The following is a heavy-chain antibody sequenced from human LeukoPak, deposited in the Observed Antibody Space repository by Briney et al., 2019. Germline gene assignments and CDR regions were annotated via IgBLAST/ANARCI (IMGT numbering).Heavy chain of an antibody. J-gene: IGHJ4*02. CDR2: IYPGDPDT. CDR1: GYSITCYW. Sequence: GASLQTSCKASGYSITCYWICWRRQLAGKLVERVGIIYPGDPDTRYTPSFQGEVTISADKSISTANLQWSSLKDTDASLYYGARSGGYYYDSSGYYFDYWGQGTLVTVSS. V-gene: IGHV5-51*01. CDR3: ARSGGYYYDSSGYYFDY. D-gene: IGHD3-22*01.